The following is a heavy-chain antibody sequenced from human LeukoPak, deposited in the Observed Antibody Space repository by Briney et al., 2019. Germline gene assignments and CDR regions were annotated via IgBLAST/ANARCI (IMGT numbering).Heavy chain of an antibody. CDR3: ARDRYYYDSSGYSRVFDY. CDR2: INHSGST. V-gene: IGHV4-34*01. Sequence: PSETLSLTCAVYGGSFSGYYWSWIRQPPGKGLEWIGEINHSGSTNYNPSLKSRVTISVDTSKNQFSLKLSSVTAADTAVYYCARDRYYYDSSGYSRVFDYWGQGTLVTASS. CDR1: GGSFSGYY. J-gene: IGHJ4*02. D-gene: IGHD3-22*01.